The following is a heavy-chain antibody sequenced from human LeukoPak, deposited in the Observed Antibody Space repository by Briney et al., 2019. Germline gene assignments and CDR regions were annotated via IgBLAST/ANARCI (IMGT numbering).Heavy chain of an antibody. V-gene: IGHV4-59*08. CDR1: GGSINSYY. Sequence: RASETLSLTCTVSGGSINSYYWSWIRQPPGKGLEWIGYIYYSGSTNYNPSLKSRVTISVDTSKNQFSLKLSSVTAADTAVYYCARRMNGGYEPETIIPYDAFDIWGQGTMVTVSS. CDR3: ARRMNGGYEPETIIPYDAFDI. J-gene: IGHJ3*02. CDR2: IYYSGST. D-gene: IGHD5-12*01.